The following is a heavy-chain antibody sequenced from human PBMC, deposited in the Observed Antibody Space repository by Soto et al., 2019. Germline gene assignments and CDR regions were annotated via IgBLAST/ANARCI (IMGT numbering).Heavy chain of an antibody. D-gene: IGHD6-19*01. V-gene: IGHV3-33*01. CDR3: ARDPEIISVAGSFFGLFDY. CDR2: IWYDGSNK. CDR1: GFNFSIYG. Sequence: GGSLRLSCAASGFNFSIYGMHWVRQAPGKGLEWVAVIWYDGSNKYYADSVKGRLTISRDNSNNTLYLQMNSLRNEDTAVYYCARDPEIISVAGSFFGLFDYWGKGSLVPVSS. J-gene: IGHJ4*02.